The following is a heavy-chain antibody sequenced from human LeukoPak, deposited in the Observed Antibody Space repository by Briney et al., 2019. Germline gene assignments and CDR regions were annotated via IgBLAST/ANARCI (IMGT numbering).Heavy chain of an antibody. V-gene: IGHV1-18*01. J-gene: IGHJ4*02. D-gene: IGHD1-1*01. CDR2: TSAHNDDT. CDR1: GYTFTSYG. CDR3: ARDWDSRNDYFDP. Sequence: ASVKVSCKASGYTFTSYGVSWVRQAPGQGLEWMGWTSAHNDDTNYAETLQGRLTMTTDISTSTAYMELTSLRSDDTAVYYCARDWDSRNDYFDPWGQGTLVIVSS.